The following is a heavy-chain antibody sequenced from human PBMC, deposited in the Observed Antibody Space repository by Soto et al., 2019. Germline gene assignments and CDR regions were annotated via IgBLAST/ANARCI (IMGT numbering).Heavy chain of an antibody. CDR2: ISDDGTNK. J-gene: IGHJ4*02. D-gene: IGHD4-17*01. CDR3: VRRLTTTVTAMGY. V-gene: IGHV3-30-3*01. Sequence: QVQLEESGGGVVQPGRPLRLSCKGSGFTFSSYAIQWVRQAPGKGLEWVAAISDDGTNKHTADSVKGRFTISRDNSRNTVYLQVNSLRVEDTAVYYCVRRLTTTVTAMGYWGQGTPVTVSS. CDR1: GFTFSSYA.